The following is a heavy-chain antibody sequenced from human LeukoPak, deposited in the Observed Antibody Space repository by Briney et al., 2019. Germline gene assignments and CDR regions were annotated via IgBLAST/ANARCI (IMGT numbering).Heavy chain of an antibody. Sequence: GASVKVSCKASGYTFTSYDINWVRQATGQGLEWMGWMNPNSGNTGYAQKFQGRVTMTRNTSISTAYMELSSLRSEDTAVYYCARSYCSSTSCYTNYYYMDVWGKGTTVTVSS. D-gene: IGHD2-2*02. CDR3: ARSYCSSTSCYTNYYYMDV. CDR2: MNPNSGNT. V-gene: IGHV1-8*01. J-gene: IGHJ6*03. CDR1: GYTFTSYD.